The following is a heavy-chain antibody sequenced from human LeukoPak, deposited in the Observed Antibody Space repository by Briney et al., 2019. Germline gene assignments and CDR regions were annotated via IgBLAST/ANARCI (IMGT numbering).Heavy chain of an antibody. D-gene: IGHD3-22*01. CDR2: ISAYNGNT. CDR3: ARDAGIDSSGYPY. Sequence: ASVNVSCKASGYTFTGYYMHWVRQAPGQGLEWMGWISAYNGNTNYAQKLQGRVTMTTDTSTSTAYMELRSLRSDDTAVYYCARDAGIDSSGYPYWGQGTLVTVSS. CDR1: GYTFTGYY. V-gene: IGHV1-18*04. J-gene: IGHJ4*02.